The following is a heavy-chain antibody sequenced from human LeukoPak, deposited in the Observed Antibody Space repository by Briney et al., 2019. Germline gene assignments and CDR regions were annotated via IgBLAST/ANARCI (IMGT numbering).Heavy chain of an antibody. D-gene: IGHD1-20*01. V-gene: IGHV3-30*18. CDR3: AKETSITGAGDF. J-gene: IGHJ4*02. CDR2: ISYDGSNK. CDR1: GYNFSDYY. Sequence: SCKASGYNFSDYYLHWVRQAPGKGLEWVAVISYDGSNKYYADSVRGRFTNSRDNSKNTLYLQMHSLRAEDTAVYYCAKETSITGAGDFWGQGALVTVSS.